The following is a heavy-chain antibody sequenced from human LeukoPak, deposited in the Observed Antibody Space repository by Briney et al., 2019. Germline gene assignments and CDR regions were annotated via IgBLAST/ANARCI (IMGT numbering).Heavy chain of an antibody. D-gene: IGHD6-13*01. Sequence: GGSLRLSCAASGFTFSSYAMSWVRQAPGKGLEGVSAISGSGGSTYYAHSVKGRLTNSRHNPKNTLYLQMNSLRDEDTAVYYCASWRAAAGTIFDYWGQGTLVTVSS. V-gene: IGHV3-23*01. CDR2: ISGSGGST. CDR3: ASWRAAAGTIFDY. J-gene: IGHJ4*02. CDR1: GFTFSSYA.